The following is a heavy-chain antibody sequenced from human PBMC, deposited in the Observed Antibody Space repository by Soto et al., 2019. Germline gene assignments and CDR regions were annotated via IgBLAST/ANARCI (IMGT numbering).Heavy chain of an antibody. D-gene: IGHD3-3*01. CDR1: GDSVSSNSAA. V-gene: IGHV6-1*01. Sequence: SQTLSLTCAISGDSVSSNSAAWNWIRQSPSRGLEWLGRTYYRSKWYNDYAVSVKSRITINPDTSKNQFSLQLNSVTPEDTAVYYCEKYTFAYDFPLEDWFDPWGQGTLVNVSS. CDR3: EKYTFAYDFPLEDWFDP. CDR2: TYYRSKWYN. J-gene: IGHJ5*02.